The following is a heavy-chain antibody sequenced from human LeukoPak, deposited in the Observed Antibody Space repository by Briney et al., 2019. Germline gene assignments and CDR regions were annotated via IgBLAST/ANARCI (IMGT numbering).Heavy chain of an antibody. CDR2: INSDGSST. CDR1: GFTFSSYW. J-gene: IGHJ3*02. Sequence: PGGSLRLSCAASGFTFSSYWMHWVRQAPRKGLVWVSRINSDGSSTTYADSVKGRFTISRDNAKNTLYLQMNSLRAEDTAVYYCARVDLVVAATYHAFDIWGQGTMVTVSS. V-gene: IGHV3-74*01. D-gene: IGHD2-15*01. CDR3: ARVDLVVAATYHAFDI.